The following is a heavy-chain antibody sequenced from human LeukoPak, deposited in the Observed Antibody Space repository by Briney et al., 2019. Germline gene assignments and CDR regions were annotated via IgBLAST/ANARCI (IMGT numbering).Heavy chain of an antibody. Sequence: SETLSLTCTVSGGSISSYYWSWIRQPPGKGLEWIGYIYYSGSTNYNPSLKSRVAISVDTSKNQFSLKLSSVTAADTAVYYCARQRRGVVAATLDYWGQGTLVTVSS. CDR3: ARQRRGVVAATLDY. D-gene: IGHD2-15*01. J-gene: IGHJ4*02. CDR1: GGSISSYY. V-gene: IGHV4-59*08. CDR2: IYYSGST.